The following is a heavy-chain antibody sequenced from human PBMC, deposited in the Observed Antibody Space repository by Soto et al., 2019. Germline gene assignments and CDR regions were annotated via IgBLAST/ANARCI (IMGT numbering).Heavy chain of an antibody. CDR3: AKVRYMGWHLPFDY. Sequence: VGSLRLSCAASGFTFSSYGMHWVRQAPGKGLEWVAVISYDGSNKYYADSVKGRFTISRDNSKNTLYLQMNSLRAEDTAVYYCAKVRYMGWHLPFDYSGQGTLVTVSS. CDR2: ISYDGSNK. J-gene: IGHJ4*02. D-gene: IGHD1-20*01. CDR1: GFTFSSYG. V-gene: IGHV3-30*18.